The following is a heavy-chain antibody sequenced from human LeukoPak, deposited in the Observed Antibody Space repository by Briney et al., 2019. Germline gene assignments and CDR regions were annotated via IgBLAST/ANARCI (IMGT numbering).Heavy chain of an antibody. J-gene: IGHJ5*02. D-gene: IGHD2-15*01. Sequence: SETLSLTCTVSGGSIGSGDYYWSWIRQPPGKGLEWIGYIYYSGSTYYNPSLKSRVTISVDTSKNQFSLKLSSVTAADMAVYYCARAPAATNWFDPWGQGTLVTVSS. CDR2: IYYSGST. CDR3: ARAPAATNWFDP. CDR1: GGSIGSGDYY. V-gene: IGHV4-30-4*08.